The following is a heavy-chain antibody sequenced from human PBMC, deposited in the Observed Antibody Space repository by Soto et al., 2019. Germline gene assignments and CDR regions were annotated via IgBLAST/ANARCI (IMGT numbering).Heavy chain of an antibody. CDR3: ARDRSDILTGYYIGAFDI. CDR2: IYHSGST. J-gene: IGHJ3*02. Sequence: SETLSLTCAVSGGSISSSNWWSWVRQPPGKGLEWIGEIYHSGSTNYNPSLKSRVTISVDKSKNQFSLKLSSVTAADTAVYYCARDRSDILTGYYIGAFDIWGQGTMVTVSS. V-gene: IGHV4-4*02. D-gene: IGHD3-9*01. CDR1: GGSISSSNW.